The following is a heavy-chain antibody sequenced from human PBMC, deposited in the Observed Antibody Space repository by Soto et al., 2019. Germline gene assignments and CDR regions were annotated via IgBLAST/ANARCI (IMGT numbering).Heavy chain of an antibody. CDR1: GYSFTSYW. Sequence: GESLKISRKGSGYSFTSYWISWVRQMPGKGLEWMGRIDPSDSYTNYSPSFQGHVTISADKSISTAYLQWSSLKASDTAMYYCASGAIAAAGTTSYYYYYGMDVWGQGTTVTVSS. V-gene: IGHV5-10-1*01. CDR2: IDPSDSYT. CDR3: ASGAIAAAGTTSYYYYYGMDV. D-gene: IGHD6-13*01. J-gene: IGHJ6*02.